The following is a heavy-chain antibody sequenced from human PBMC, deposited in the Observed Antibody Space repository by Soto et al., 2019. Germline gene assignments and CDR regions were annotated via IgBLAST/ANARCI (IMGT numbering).Heavy chain of an antibody. V-gene: IGHV4-31*03. D-gene: IGHD3-10*01. Sequence: QVQLQESGPGLVKPSQTLCLTCTVSGGSISSGGYYWSWIRQHPGKGLEWIGYIYYTGSTYYNPSLKSRVTISVDTSKNQFSLKLSSVTAADTAVYYCATLYMVRGVRTFDYWGQGTLVTVSS. J-gene: IGHJ4*02. CDR3: ATLYMVRGVRTFDY. CDR2: IYYTGST. CDR1: GGSISSGGYY.